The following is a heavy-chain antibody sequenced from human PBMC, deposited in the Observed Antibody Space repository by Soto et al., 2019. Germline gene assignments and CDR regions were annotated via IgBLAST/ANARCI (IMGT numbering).Heavy chain of an antibody. D-gene: IGHD6-6*01. CDR2: INHSGST. Sequence: SETLSLTCAVYGGSFSGYYWSWIRQPPGKGLEWIGEINHSGSTNYNPSLKSRVTISVDTSKNQFSLKLSSVTAADTAVYYCARRGGLVMRAFDIWGQGTMLTVSS. CDR3: ARRGGLVMRAFDI. J-gene: IGHJ3*02. CDR1: GGSFSGYY. V-gene: IGHV4-34*01.